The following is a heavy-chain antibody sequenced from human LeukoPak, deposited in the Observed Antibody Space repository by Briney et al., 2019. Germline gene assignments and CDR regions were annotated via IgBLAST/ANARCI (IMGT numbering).Heavy chain of an antibody. CDR3: ARDPYGAPGDYYYGMDV. V-gene: IGHV1-69*13. J-gene: IGHJ6*02. CDR1: GGTLSSYA. D-gene: IGHD4-17*01. Sequence: SVKVSCKASGGTLSSYAISWVRQAPGQGLEWMGGIIPIFGTANYAQKFQGRDTITADESTSTAYMELSSLRSEDTAVYYCARDPYGAPGDYYYGMDVWGQGTTVTVSS. CDR2: IIPIFGTA.